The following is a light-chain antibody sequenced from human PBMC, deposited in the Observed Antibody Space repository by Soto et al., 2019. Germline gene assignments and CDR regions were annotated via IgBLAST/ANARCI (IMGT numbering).Light chain of an antibody. V-gene: IGKV1-39*01. CDR1: QSISYY. Sequence: DIQMSQSPSSLSAYVGDRVTITCRASQSISYYLNWYQQKQGRAPRLLIYSTSTLQSGVPSKFSGSASGTDFTLTISSLQPEDFATYYCQQSYSTPWTFGQGTKVAIK. CDR3: QQSYSTPWT. J-gene: IGKJ1*01. CDR2: STS.